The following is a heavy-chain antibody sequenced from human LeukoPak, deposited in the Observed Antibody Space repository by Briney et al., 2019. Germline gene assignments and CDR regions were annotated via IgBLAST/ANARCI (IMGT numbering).Heavy chain of an antibody. CDR3: ARITMVRGRASYMDV. CDR1: GGSISSHY. V-gene: IGHV4-59*11. J-gene: IGHJ6*03. D-gene: IGHD3-10*01. CDR2: IYYSGST. Sequence: SETLSLTCTVSGGSISSHYWSWIRQPPGKGLEWIGYIYYSGSTNYNPSLKSRVTISVDTSKNQFSLKLSSVTAADTAVYYCARITMVRGRASYMDVWGKGTTVTVSS.